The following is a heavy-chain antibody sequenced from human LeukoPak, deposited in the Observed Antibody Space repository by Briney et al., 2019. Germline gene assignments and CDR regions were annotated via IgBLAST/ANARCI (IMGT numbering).Heavy chain of an antibody. CDR1: GGSIISTYY. V-gene: IGHV4-39*07. J-gene: IGHJ4*02. Sequence: PSQTLSLTCTVSGGSIISTYYWGWIRQPPGKGLEWIGNIYYSGSTYYNPSLKSRVTISVDTSKNQFSLKLTSVTAADTAVYYCARVKDQWPHYFIDYWGQGTLVTVSS. CDR3: ARVKDQWPHYFIDY. CDR2: IYYSGST. D-gene: IGHD2/OR15-2a*01.